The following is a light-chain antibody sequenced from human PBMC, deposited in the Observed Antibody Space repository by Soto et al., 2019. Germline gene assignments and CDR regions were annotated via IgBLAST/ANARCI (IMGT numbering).Light chain of an antibody. V-gene: IGKV3-11*01. CDR2: DAS. CDR1: QSVSSY. J-gene: IGKJ2*01. Sequence: EIVLTQSPATLSLSPGERATLSCRASQSVSSYLAWYQKKPGQAPRPLIYDASTRATGIPARFRGSGSGTDFTLSISSLEPEDFAVYYCQQRGYTFGQGTKLEIK. CDR3: QQRGYT.